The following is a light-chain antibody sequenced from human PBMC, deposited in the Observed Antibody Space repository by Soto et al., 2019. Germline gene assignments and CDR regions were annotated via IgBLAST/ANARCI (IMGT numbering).Light chain of an antibody. CDR3: QTWGAGVRV. CDR1: SGHSNYA. Sequence: QLVLTQSPSASASLGASVKLTCTLSSGHSNYAIAWHQQQPEKGPRYLMKLNSDGSHNKGDGIPDRFSGSSSGAERYLTISSPQSEDEADYYCQTWGAGVRVFGGGTKLTVL. CDR2: LNSDGSH. V-gene: IGLV4-69*01. J-gene: IGLJ3*02.